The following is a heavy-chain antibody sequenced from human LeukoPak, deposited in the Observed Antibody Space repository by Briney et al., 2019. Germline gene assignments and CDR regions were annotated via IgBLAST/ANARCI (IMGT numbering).Heavy chain of an antibody. CDR3: ARLPYYDSSDYGLDP. CDR1: GYKFTSYW. D-gene: IGHD3-22*01. Sequence: NRGESLKISCMGSGYKFTSYWIAWVRQMPGKGLEWMGIIYPSDSDTTYSPSFQGQVTMSADKSIRTAYLHWSSLKASDTAMYYCARLPYYDSSDYGLDPWGQGTLVTVAS. J-gene: IGHJ5*02. CDR2: IYPSDSDT. V-gene: IGHV5-51*01.